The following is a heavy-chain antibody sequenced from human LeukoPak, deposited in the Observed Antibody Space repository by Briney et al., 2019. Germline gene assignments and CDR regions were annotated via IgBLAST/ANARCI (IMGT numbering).Heavy chain of an antibody. CDR1: GFTFSSYW. Sequence: GGSLRLSCAASGFTFSSYWMNWVRQAPGKGLEWVANINQDGSEKYYVDSVEGRFTISRDNAKNSLYLQMNSLRAEDTAVYYCARGVVLLWFGELTNWFDPWGQGTLVTVSS. CDR3: ARGVVLLWFGELTNWFDP. D-gene: IGHD3-10*01. V-gene: IGHV3-7*01. J-gene: IGHJ5*02. CDR2: INQDGSEK.